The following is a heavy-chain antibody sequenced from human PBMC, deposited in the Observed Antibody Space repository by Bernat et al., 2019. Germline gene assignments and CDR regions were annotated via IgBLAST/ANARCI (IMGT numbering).Heavy chain of an antibody. D-gene: IGHD3-9*01. V-gene: IGHV3-33*01. CDR2: IWYDGSNK. CDR1: GFTFSSYG. CDR3: ARDGRYFDWLSSHWYFDY. J-gene: IGHJ4*02. Sequence: QVQLVESGGGVVQPGGSLRLSCAASGFTFSSYGMHWVRQAPGKGLEWVAVIWYDGSNKYYADSVKGRFTISRDNSKNTLYLQMNSLRAEDTAVYYCARDGRYFDWLSSHWYFDYWGQGTLVTVSS.